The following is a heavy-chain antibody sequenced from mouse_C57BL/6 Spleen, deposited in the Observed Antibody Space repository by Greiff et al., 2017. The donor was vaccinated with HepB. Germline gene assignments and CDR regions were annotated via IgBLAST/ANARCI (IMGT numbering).Heavy chain of an antibody. V-gene: IGHV1-42*01. CDR3: SICPYYGSSFDV. CDR2: INPSTVGT. D-gene: IGHD1-1*01. J-gene: IGHJ1*03. CDR1: GYSFTGYY. Sequence: EVQLQQSGPELVKPGASVKISCKASGYSFTGYYMNWVKQSPEKSLEWIGEINPSTVGTTYNQKFKAKATLTVDKYSSTAYMQHKSLTAGDSAVYYCSICPYYGSSFDVWGTGTTVTVSS.